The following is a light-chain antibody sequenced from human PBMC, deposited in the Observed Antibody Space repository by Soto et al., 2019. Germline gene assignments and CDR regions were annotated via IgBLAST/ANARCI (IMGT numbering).Light chain of an antibody. CDR3: QQRSNWPRGLI. CDR1: QSVSSY. V-gene: IGKV3-11*01. Sequence: EIVLTQSPATLSLSPGERATLSCRASQSVSSYLAWYQQKPGQAPRLLIYDASNRATGIPARFSGSGSGTDFTLTISSLEPEDFAVYYCQQRSNWPRGLIFGPGTKVDIK. CDR2: DAS. J-gene: IGKJ3*01.